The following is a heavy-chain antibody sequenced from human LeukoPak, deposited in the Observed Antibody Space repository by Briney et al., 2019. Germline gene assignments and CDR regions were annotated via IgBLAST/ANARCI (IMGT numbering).Heavy chain of an antibody. V-gene: IGHV3-23*01. CDR2: ISGSGGST. J-gene: IGHJ4*02. CDR3: AKDSLPYYYDSSGYSGYFDY. Sequence: PGGSLRLSCAASGFTFSSYAMSWVRQAPGKGLEWVSAISGSGGSTYYADSVKGRFTISRDNSKNTLYLQMNSLRAEDTAVYYCAKDSLPYYYDSSGYSGYFDYWGQGTLVTVSS. CDR1: GFTFSSYA. D-gene: IGHD3-22*01.